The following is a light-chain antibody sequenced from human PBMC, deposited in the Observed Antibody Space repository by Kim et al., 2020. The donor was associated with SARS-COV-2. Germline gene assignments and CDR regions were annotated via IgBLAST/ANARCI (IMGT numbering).Light chain of an antibody. V-gene: IGKV1-39*01. J-gene: IGKJ3*01. CDR1: KSISSH. CDR2: AES. Sequence: AAVGDRETITCRTKKSISSHVKWYKQKQGRAPKLLIAAESTLQGGVPSRFRGSGSETDFTLTISSLQPEDFATYLCQQSYITPFTFGPGTKVDIK. CDR3: QQSYITPFT.